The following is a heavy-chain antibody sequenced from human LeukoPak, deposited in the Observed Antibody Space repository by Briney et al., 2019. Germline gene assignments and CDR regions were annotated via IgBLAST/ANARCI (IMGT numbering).Heavy chain of an antibody. J-gene: IGHJ3*02. CDR1: GYSFTTYW. Sequence: GESLRISCKGSGYSFTTYWISWVRQMPGKGLEWMGRIDPSDSYTKYSPSFQGHVTISADKSISTAYLQWSSLKASDTAMYYCARLARYYYDSSGYLGAFDIWGQGTMVTVSS. D-gene: IGHD3-22*01. CDR2: IDPSDSYT. CDR3: ARLARYYYDSSGYLGAFDI. V-gene: IGHV5-10-1*01.